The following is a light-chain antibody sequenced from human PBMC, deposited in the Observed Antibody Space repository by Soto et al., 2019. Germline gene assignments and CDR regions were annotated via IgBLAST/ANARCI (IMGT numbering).Light chain of an antibody. CDR2: EAS. V-gene: IGKV3-11*01. Sequence: DIVMTQSPATLSVSPGEIATLSCRASQSVSSYLAWYQQKPGQAPRLLIYEASNRAAGIPGRFSGSGSGTDFTLTITSLEPEDFAFYYCHQRQRWPRTFGQGTKVDI. J-gene: IGKJ1*01. CDR1: QSVSSY. CDR3: HQRQRWPRT.